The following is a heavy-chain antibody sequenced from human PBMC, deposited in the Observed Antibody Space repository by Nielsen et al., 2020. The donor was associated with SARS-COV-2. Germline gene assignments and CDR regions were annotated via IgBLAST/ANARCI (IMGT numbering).Heavy chain of an antibody. D-gene: IGHD2-2*01. CDR1: GFTFSSYA. CDR3: AKDRPSYCSSTSCYGMDV. CDR2: IYSGGIST. J-gene: IGHJ6*02. V-gene: IGHV3-23*03. Sequence: GESLKISCAASGFTFSSYAMSWVRQAPGKGLEWVSVIYSGGISTYYADSVKGRFTISRDNSKNTLYLQMNSLRAEDTAVYYCAKDRPSYCSSTSCYGMDVWGQGTTVTVSS.